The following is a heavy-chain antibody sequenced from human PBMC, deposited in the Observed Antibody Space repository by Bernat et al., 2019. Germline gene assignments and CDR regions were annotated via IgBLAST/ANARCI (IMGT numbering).Heavy chain of an antibody. CDR1: GLSFSTYW. J-gene: IGHJ6*01. CDR2: ITRDGSST. V-gene: IGHV3-74*01. Sequence: EVQLVESGGGLVQPGGSLRLSCVASGLSFSTYWMHWVRQLPGKGLVWVSGITRDGSSTTYADSVKGRFTISRDNAKKTLYLQMNSLRAEETAVYCCARISPSYYYYGMDVWGQGTTVTVSS. CDR3: ARISPSYYYYGMDV.